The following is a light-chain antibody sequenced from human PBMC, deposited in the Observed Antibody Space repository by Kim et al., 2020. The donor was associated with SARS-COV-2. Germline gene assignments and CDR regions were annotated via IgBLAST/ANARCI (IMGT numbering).Light chain of an antibody. CDR2: QDT. J-gene: IGLJ2*01. CDR1: KLGKKA. V-gene: IGLV3-1*01. Sequence: VSPRQKARTPCAGEKLGKKAAFWYQRRPGQATVLVIYQDTKRPSGMAERFSGATLGNTATLTISGTQAMDEADYYCPAWDSSTAGVFGGGTQLTVL. CDR3: PAWDSSTAGV.